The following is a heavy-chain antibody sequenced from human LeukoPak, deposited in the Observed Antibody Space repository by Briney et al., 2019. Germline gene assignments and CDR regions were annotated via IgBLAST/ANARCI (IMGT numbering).Heavy chain of an antibody. CDR2: INPTTGGT. CDR3: ATLGEDNTDTPFDY. CDR1: GYTFTGYY. Sequence: ASAKVSCKASGYTFTGYYMHWVRQAPGQGLEWMGRINPTTGGTDFAQKFQGKVSMTRDTSISTAYMEPSRLGSDDTAVYYCATLGEDNTDTPFDYWGQGTLVTVSS. D-gene: IGHD3-16*01. V-gene: IGHV1-2*06. J-gene: IGHJ4*02.